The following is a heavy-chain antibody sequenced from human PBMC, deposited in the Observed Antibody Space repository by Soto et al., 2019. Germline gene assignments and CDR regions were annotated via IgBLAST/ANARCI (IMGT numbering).Heavy chain of an antibody. D-gene: IGHD3-9*01. CDR2: ISYDGSNK. J-gene: IGHJ3*02. CDR3: ARDRYDILTGFPDAFDI. Sequence: TGGSLRLSCAASGFTFSSYAMHWVRQAPGKGLEWVAVISYDGSNKYYADSVKGRFTISRDNSKNTLYLQMNSLRAEDTAVYYCARDRYDILTGFPDAFDIWGQGTMVTVS. CDR1: GFTFSSYA. V-gene: IGHV3-30-3*01.